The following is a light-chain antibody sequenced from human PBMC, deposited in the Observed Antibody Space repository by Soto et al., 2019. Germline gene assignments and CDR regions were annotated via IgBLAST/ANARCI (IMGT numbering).Light chain of an antibody. CDR3: QKYNSVPFT. J-gene: IGKJ3*01. CDR1: QDIINF. CDR2: AAS. V-gene: IGKV1-27*01. Sequence: DIQMTQSPSSLSASVGDRVTITCRASQDIINFLAWYQQTPGKVPKLLIYAASALQSGVPSRFSGSGSGTDFTLTISSLQPEDVATYYCQKYNSVPFTLGPGTKVDSK.